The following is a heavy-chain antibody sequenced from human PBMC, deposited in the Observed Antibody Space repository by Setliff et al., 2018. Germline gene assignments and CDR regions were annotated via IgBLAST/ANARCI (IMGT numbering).Heavy chain of an antibody. CDR3: TTGPRDSRDYLNWFDP. Sequence: TFKNAWMTWVRQAPGKGLEWVGRIKSKGEDETTNFAASVKGRFSLSRDDSRNMIYLQMSSLKIEDTAFYYCTTGPRDSRDYLNWFDPWGPGTLVTVSS. D-gene: IGHD3-22*01. CDR2: IKSKGEDETT. V-gene: IGHV3-15*01. CDR1: TFKNAW. J-gene: IGHJ5*02.